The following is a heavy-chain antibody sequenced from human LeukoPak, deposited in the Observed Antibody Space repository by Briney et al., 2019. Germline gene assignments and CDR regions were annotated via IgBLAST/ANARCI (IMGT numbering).Heavy chain of an antibody. D-gene: IGHD6-13*01. V-gene: IGHV3-30*18. CDR2: ISYDGSNK. CDR3: AKDFSSSWSRYYYYYYMDV. J-gene: IGHJ6*03. Sequence: GRSLRLSCAASGFTFSSYGMHWVRQAPGKGLEWVAVISYDGSNKYYADSVKGRFTISRDNSKNTLYLQMNSLRAEDTAVYYCAKDFSSSWSRYYYYYYMDVWGKGTTVTVSS. CDR1: GFTFSSYG.